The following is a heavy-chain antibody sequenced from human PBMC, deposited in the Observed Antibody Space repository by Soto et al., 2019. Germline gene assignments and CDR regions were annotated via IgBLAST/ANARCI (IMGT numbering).Heavy chain of an antibody. CDR3: ARTCSGGTCSFDY. D-gene: IGHD2-15*01. CDR1: GFTVSSNY. V-gene: IGHV3-66*01. CDR2: IYSGGST. Sequence: GGSLRLSCAASGFTVSSNYMSWVRQAPGKGLEWVSVIYSGGSTYYADSVKGRFTISRDNSENTLYLQMNGLRAEDTAVYYCARTCSGGTCSFDYWGQGTLVTVSS. J-gene: IGHJ4*02.